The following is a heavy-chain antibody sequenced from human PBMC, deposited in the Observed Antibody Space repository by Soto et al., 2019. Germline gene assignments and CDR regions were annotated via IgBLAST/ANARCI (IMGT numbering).Heavy chain of an antibody. CDR3: ARQQDYDFWSGYSPLYYYGMDV. J-gene: IGHJ6*02. V-gene: IGHV5-10-1*01. CDR2: IDPSDSYT. CDR1: GYSFTSYW. D-gene: IGHD3-3*01. Sequence: LGESLKISCKGSGYSFTSYWISWVRQMPGKGLEWMGRIDPSDSYTNYSPSFQGHVTISADKSISTAYLQWSSLKASDTAMYYCARQQDYDFWSGYSPLYYYGMDVWGQGTTVTVSS.